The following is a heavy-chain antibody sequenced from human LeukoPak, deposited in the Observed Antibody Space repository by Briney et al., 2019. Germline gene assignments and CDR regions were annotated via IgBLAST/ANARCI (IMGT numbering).Heavy chain of an antibody. D-gene: IGHD3-16*02. CDR2: INHSGST. J-gene: IGHJ4*02. Sequence: PSETLSLTCAVYGGSFSGYYWSWIRQPPGKGLGWIGEINHSGSTNYNPSLKSRVTISVDTSKNQFSLKLSSVTAADTAVYYCARGLPSYDYVWGSYRFPIYYFDYWGQGTLVTVSS. CDR3: ARGLPSYDYVWGSYRFPIYYFDY. V-gene: IGHV4-34*01. CDR1: GGSFSGYY.